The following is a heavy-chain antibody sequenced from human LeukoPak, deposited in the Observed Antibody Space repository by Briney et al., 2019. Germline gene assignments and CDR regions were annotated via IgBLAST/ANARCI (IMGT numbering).Heavy chain of an antibody. V-gene: IGHV4-34*01. D-gene: IGHD6-19*01. CDR3: ARGDLPLAVLDY. CDR2: INHSGST. J-gene: IGHJ4*02. Sequence: SETLSLTCAVYGGSFSGYYWSWIRQPPGKGLEWIGEINHSGSTNYNPSLKSRVTISVDTSKNQFSLKLSSVTAADTAVYYCARGDLPLAVLDYWGQGTLVTVSS. CDR1: GGSFSGYY.